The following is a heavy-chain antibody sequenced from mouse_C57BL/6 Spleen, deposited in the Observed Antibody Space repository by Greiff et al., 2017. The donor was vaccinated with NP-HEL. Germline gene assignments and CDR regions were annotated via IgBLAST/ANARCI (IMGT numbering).Heavy chain of an antibody. J-gene: IGHJ3*01. V-gene: IGHV1-53*01. CDR1: GYTFTSYW. D-gene: IGHD2-3*01. CDR3: ARGEFYDGYYEGFAY. Sequence: QVQLQQPGTELVKPGASVKLSCKASGYTFTSYWMHWVKQRPGQGLEWIGNINPSNGGTNYNEKFKSKATLTVDKSSSTAYMQLSSLTSEDSAVYYCARGEFYDGYYEGFAYWGQGTLVTVSA. CDR2: INPSNGGT.